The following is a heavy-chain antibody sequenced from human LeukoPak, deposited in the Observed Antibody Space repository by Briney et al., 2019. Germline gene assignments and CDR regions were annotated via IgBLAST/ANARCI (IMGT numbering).Heavy chain of an antibody. CDR3: ARQARLPHPFDL. V-gene: IGHV4-39*01. J-gene: IGHJ2*01. Sequence: SETLSLTCTVFGGSMNINNYYWAWIRQPPGKGLEWIGSIYYTGTTYYNPSLNYRVTISVDTSKNQFSLKLSSVTAADTAVYYCARQARLPHPFDLWGRGTLVTVSS. CDR2: IYYTGTT. D-gene: IGHD4-11*01. CDR1: GGSMNINNYY.